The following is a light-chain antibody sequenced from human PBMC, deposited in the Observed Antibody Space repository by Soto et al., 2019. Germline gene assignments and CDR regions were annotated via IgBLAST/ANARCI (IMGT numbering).Light chain of an antibody. V-gene: IGKV4-1*01. CDR3: QQYYDAPQT. J-gene: IGKJ1*01. Sequence: DIVMTQSPDSLAVSLGERATIDCKSSQRLLYSPNNKNYLAWYQQKPGQPPKLLIYWASTRESGVPDRFTGSGSGTDFTLTISSLQAEDVAVYYCQQYYDAPQTFGRGTKVEI. CDR2: WAS. CDR1: QRLLYSPNNKNY.